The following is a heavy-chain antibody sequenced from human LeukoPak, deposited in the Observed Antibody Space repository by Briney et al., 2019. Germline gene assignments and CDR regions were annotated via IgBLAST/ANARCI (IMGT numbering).Heavy chain of an antibody. CDR1: GFTFSSYA. D-gene: IGHD3-22*01. CDR2: ISYDGNNK. CDR3: AREGNYDSSGYYYVLFDY. J-gene: IGHJ4*02. V-gene: IGHV3-30-3*01. Sequence: GGSLRLSCAASGFTFSSYAMHWVRQAPGKGLEWVAVISYDGNNKYYADSVKGRFTISRDNSKNTLYLQMNSLRAEDTAVYYCAREGNYDSSGYYYVLFDYWGQGTLVTVSS.